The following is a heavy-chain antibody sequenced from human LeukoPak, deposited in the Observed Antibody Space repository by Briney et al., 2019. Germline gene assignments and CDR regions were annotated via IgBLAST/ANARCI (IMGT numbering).Heavy chain of an antibody. CDR2: ISYDESDK. CDR3: ANLLWFGELFVFDY. V-gene: IGHV3-30*18. CDR1: GFTFSRYG. D-gene: IGHD3-10*01. Sequence: GGSLRLSCVVSGFTFSRYGMYWVRQAPGKGLEWVAVISYDESDKYYTDSVKGRFSVSRDISKNTVWLQMNSLKVEDTAIYYCANLLWFGELFVFDYWGQGTLVTVSS. J-gene: IGHJ4*02.